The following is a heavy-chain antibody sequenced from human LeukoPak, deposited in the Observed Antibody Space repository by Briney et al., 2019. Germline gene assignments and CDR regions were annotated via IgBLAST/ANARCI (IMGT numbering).Heavy chain of an antibody. V-gene: IGHV5-51*01. Sequence: GESLKISCKGSGYSFTSYWIGWVRQMPGKGLERMGIIYPGDSDTRYSPSFQGQVTISADKSISTAYLQWSSLKASDTAMYYCARHPSYYDILTGYHYYYGMDVWGKGTTVTVSS. CDR2: IYPGDSDT. CDR3: ARHPSYYDILTGYHYYYGMDV. D-gene: IGHD3-9*01. J-gene: IGHJ6*04. CDR1: GYSFTSYW.